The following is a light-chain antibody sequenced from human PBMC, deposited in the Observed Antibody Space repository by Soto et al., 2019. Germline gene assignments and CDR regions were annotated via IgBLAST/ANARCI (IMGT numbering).Light chain of an antibody. CDR1: QSISSW. V-gene: IGKV1-5*01. CDR3: QQYQSYWT. J-gene: IGKJ1*01. CDR2: DAS. Sequence: DIQMTQSPSTLPASLGDRVIITCRASQSISSWLAWYQQKPGKVPNLLIYDASNLESGVPSRFSGSGSGTEFTLTISSLQPDDFATYYCQQYQSYWTFGQGTKVDI.